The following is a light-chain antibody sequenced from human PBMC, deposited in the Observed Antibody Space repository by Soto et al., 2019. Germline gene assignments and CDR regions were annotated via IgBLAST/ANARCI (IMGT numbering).Light chain of an antibody. Sequence: DIQMTISPSTLSVSVGDRVSITCRASQSISNWLAWYQQKPGKVPKLLIYDASSLESGVPSRFSGSGSGTEFTLTISGLQPDDFATYYCQRYNSYSRTFGQGTKVDIK. CDR3: QRYNSYSRT. CDR2: DAS. CDR1: QSISNW. J-gene: IGKJ1*01. V-gene: IGKV1-5*01.